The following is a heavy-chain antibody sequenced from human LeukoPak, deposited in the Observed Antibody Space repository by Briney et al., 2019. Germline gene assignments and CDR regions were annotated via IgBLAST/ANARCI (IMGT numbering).Heavy chain of an antibody. D-gene: IGHD3-10*01. V-gene: IGHV4-39*01. CDR2: INYGGTI. CDR3: ARYVVSGAGKYYFDY. J-gene: IGHJ4*02. Sequence: SETLSLTCTVSGGSISSNNYYWSWIRQPPGREMEWIASINYGGTIYYNPSLKSRVTISVDTSKNQFSLRLSSVTAADTALYLCARYVVSGAGKYYFDYWGQGSLVTVSS. CDR1: GGSISSNNYY.